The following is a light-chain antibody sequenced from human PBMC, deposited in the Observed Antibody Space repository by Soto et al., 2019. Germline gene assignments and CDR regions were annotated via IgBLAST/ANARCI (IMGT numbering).Light chain of an antibody. CDR3: AAWYDSLSADV. Sequence: QSVLTQPPSASGTPGQRVTISCSGGSSNIGTNAVNWYQQLPGTAPKLLIYNNNQRPSGVPDRFSGSKSGTSASLAISGLQSEDEADYYCAAWYDSLSADVFGTGTKVTVL. CDR2: NNN. V-gene: IGLV1-44*01. CDR1: SSNIGTNA. J-gene: IGLJ1*01.